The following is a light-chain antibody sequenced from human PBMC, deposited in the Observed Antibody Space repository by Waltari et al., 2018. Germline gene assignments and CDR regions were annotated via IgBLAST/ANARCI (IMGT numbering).Light chain of an antibody. Sequence: DIVMTQSPDSLAVSLGERATINCKSSQSVVYSSNNKNYLAWYQQKPGQPPKLRIYWASTRESGVHDRFSGSGSGTDFTLTISSLQAEDVAVYYCQQYYSTPGYTFGQGTKLEIK. CDR3: QQYYSTPGYT. J-gene: IGKJ2*01. V-gene: IGKV4-1*01. CDR1: QSVVYSSNNKNY. CDR2: WAS.